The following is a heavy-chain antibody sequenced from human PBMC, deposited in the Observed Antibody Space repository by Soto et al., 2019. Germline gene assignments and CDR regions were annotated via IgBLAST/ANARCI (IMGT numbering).Heavy chain of an antibody. Sequence: QVQLVQSGAEVKKPGASVKVSCKASGYTFTSYYMHWVRQAPGQGLEWMGIINPSGGSTSYAQKFQGRGTXXRXMXKSTVYMELSSLRSEDTAVYYCARDLLPGYYYGMDVWGQGTTVTVSS. CDR1: GYTFTSYY. CDR3: ARDLLPGYYYGMDV. J-gene: IGHJ6*02. CDR2: INPSGGST. V-gene: IGHV1-46*01.